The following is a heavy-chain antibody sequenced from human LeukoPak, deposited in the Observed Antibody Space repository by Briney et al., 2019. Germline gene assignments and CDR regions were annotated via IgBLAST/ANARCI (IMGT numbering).Heavy chain of an antibody. Sequence: ASVKVSCKASGYTFTSYYMHWGRQAPGQGLGWMGIINPSGGSTSYAQKFQGRVTMTRDTSTSTVYMELSSLRSEDTAVYYCARDTGEAAANPLDYYGSGMPDYWGQGTLVTVSS. CDR3: ARDTGEAAANPLDYYGSGMPDY. CDR2: INPSGGST. V-gene: IGHV1-46*01. D-gene: IGHD3-10*01. CDR1: GYTFTSYY. J-gene: IGHJ4*02.